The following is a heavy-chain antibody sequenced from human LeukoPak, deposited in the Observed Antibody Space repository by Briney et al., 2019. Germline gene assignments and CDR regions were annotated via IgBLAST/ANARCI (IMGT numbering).Heavy chain of an antibody. D-gene: IGHD3-10*01. CDR3: ARGAYGLGSFYYYGMDV. Sequence: PGGSLRLSCAVSGFTFSTYAMHWVRQAPGKGLERVPVIWYDGSNKYYADSVKGRFTISRDNSKNTLYLQMNSLRAEDTALYHCARGAYGLGSFYYYGMDVWGQGTTVTVSS. J-gene: IGHJ6*02. V-gene: IGHV3-33*01. CDR2: IWYDGSNK. CDR1: GFTFSTYA.